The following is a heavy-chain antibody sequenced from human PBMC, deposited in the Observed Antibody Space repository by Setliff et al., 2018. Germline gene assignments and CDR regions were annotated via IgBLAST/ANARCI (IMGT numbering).Heavy chain of an antibody. CDR3: ARKGPNSSSHVFGY. CDR2: INTASGNT. J-gene: IGHJ4*02. Sequence: ASVKVSCKASGYTFISYALHWVRQAPGQRLQWMGWINTASGNTKYSQEFQGRVTITRDTSATTVYMELSSLRSDDMAVYYCARKGPNSSSHVFGYWGQGTLVTVSS. CDR1: GYTFISYA. V-gene: IGHV1-3*03. D-gene: IGHD3-16*01.